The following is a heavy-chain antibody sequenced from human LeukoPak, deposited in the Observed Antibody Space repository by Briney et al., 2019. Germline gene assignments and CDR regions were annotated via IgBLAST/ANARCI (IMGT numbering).Heavy chain of an antibody. CDR1: GGSISSYY. CDR2: IYTSGST. J-gene: IGHJ4*02. D-gene: IGHD6-19*01. CDR3: ARDRGSGWSYYFDY. Sequence: SETLSLTCTVSGGSISSYYWSWLPQPAGKGLEWIGRIYTSGSTNYNPSLKSRVTMSVDTSKNQFSLKLSSVTAADTAVYYCARDRGSGWSYYFDYWGQGTLVTVSS. V-gene: IGHV4-4*07.